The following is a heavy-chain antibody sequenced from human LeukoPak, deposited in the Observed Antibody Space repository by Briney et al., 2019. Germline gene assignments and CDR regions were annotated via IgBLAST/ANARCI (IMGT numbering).Heavy chain of an antibody. CDR2: IYPGDSGT. CDR1: GYSFTTYW. Sequence: HGESLKISCKGSGYSFTTYWIGWVRQMPGKGLEWMGIIYPGDSGTRYSPSFQGQVTISVDKSISTAYLQWSSLKASGTAMYYCARQGSYADDYWGQGTLVTVSS. D-gene: IGHD1-26*01. J-gene: IGHJ4*02. CDR3: ARQGSYADDY. V-gene: IGHV5-51*01.